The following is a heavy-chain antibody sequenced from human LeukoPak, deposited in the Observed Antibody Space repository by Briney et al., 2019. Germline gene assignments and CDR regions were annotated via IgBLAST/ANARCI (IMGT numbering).Heavy chain of an antibody. J-gene: IGHJ5*02. CDR2: INHSGST. D-gene: IGHD6-13*01. CDR3: ARGIADSNWFDP. V-gene: IGHV4-34*01. CDR1: GGSFSGYY. Sequence: SETLSLTCAVYGGSFSGYYWSWIRQPPGKGLEWIGEINHSGSTNYNPSLKSRVTISVDTSKNQFSLKLSSVTAADTAVYYCARGIADSNWFDPWGQGTLVTVSS.